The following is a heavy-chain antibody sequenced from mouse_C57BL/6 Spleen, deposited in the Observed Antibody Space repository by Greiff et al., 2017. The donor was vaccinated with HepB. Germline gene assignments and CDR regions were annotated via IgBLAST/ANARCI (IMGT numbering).Heavy chain of an antibody. CDR3: AREGGSSHWYFDV. CDR2: INYDGSST. Sequence: EVKLVESEGGLVQPGSSMKLSCTASGFTFSDYYMAWVRQVPEKGLEWVANINYDGSSTYYLDSLKSRFIISRDNAKNILYLQMSSLKSEDTATYYCAREGGSSHWYFDVWGTGTTVTVSS. D-gene: IGHD1-1*01. V-gene: IGHV5-16*01. J-gene: IGHJ1*03. CDR1: GFTFSDYY.